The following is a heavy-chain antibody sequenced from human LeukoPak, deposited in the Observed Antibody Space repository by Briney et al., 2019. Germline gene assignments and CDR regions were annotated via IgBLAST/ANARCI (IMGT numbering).Heavy chain of an antibody. J-gene: IGHJ6*03. CDR2: MNPNSGNT. V-gene: IGHV1-8*01. D-gene: IGHD6-13*01. CDR3: ARGIAAAGIIRYYYYYYYMDF. CDR1: GYTFTSYD. Sequence: EASVKVSCKASGYTFTSYDINWVRHATGQGLEWMGWMNPNSGNTGYAQKFQGRGTMTRNTSISAAYMELSSLRSEDTAVYYCARGIAAAGIIRYYYYYYYMDFWGKGTTVTVSS.